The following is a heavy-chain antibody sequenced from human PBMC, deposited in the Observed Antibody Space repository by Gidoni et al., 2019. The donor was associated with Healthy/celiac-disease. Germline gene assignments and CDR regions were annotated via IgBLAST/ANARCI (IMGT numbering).Heavy chain of an antibody. Sequence: EVQLVESGGGLVKPGGSLRLSCAASGFTFSNAWMSWVRRAPGKGLEWVGRIKSKTDGGTTDYAAPVKGRFTISRDDSKNTLYLQMNSLKTEDTAVYYCTTDPYSSSWYEGGGVVGEFDYWGQGTLVTVSS. CDR2: IKSKTDGGTT. CDR1: GFTFSNAW. D-gene: IGHD6-13*01. J-gene: IGHJ4*02. CDR3: TTDPYSSSWYEGGGVVGEFDY. V-gene: IGHV3-15*01.